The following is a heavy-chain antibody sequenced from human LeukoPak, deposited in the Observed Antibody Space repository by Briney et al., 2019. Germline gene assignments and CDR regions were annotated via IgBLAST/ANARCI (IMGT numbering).Heavy chain of an antibody. V-gene: IGHV3-23*01. CDR1: GFAFSSYA. CDR2: ISGSGANT. CDR3: AEGSYYDSSGSFYFDY. Sequence: GGSLRLSCAASGFAFSSYAMSWVRQAPGKGLEWVSAISGSGANTYYTDSVKGRFTISRDNSKNTLYVQVNSLGTEDTAAYYCAEGSYYDSSGSFYFDYWGQGTLVTVSS. D-gene: IGHD3-22*01. J-gene: IGHJ4*02.